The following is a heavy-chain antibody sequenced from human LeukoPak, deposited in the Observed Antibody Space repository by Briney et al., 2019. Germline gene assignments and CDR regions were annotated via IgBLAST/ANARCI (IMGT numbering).Heavy chain of an antibody. D-gene: IGHD6-13*01. J-gene: IGHJ3*02. Sequence: PSETLSLTCTVSGGSISSYYRSWIRQPPGKGLEWIGYIYYSGSTNYNPSLKSRVTILVDTSKNQFSLKLSSVTAADTAVYYCARRFVSAGTALDAFDIWGQGTLVTVSS. CDR3: ARRFVSAGTALDAFDI. CDR1: GGSISSYY. V-gene: IGHV4-59*08. CDR2: IYYSGST.